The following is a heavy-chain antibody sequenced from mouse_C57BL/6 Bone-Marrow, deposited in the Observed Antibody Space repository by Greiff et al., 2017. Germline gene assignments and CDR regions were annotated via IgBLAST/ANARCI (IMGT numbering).Heavy chain of an antibody. J-gene: IGHJ1*03. CDR3: TTFGYYYGLWYFDV. Sequence: VQLKESGAELVRPGASVKLSCTASGFNIKDAYMHWVKQRPEQGLEWIGWIDPENGDTESASKFPGKATIPADTSSNTAYLQLSSLTSEDTAVYYCTTFGYYYGLWYFDVWGTGTTVTGSS. CDR2: IDPENGDT. V-gene: IGHV14-4*01. CDR1: GFNIKDAY. D-gene: IGHD1-1*01.